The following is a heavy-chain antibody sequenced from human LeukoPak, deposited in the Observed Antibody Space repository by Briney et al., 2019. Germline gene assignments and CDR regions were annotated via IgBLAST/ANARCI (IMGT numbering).Heavy chain of an antibody. CDR2: IYSGGST. V-gene: IGHV3-66*01. Sequence: PGGSLRLSCAASGFTVSSNYISWVRQAPGKGLEWVSVIYSGGSTYYADSVKGRFTISRDNSKNTLYLQMNSLRAEDTAVYYCARVRTTGSFDPWGQGNLVTVSS. CDR3: ARVRTTGSFDP. J-gene: IGHJ5*02. CDR1: GFTVSSNY. D-gene: IGHD4-17*01.